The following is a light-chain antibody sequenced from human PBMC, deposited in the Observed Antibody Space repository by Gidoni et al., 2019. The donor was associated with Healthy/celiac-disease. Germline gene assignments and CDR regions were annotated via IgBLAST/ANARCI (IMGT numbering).Light chain of an antibody. CDR2: AAS. Sequence: DIQMTQSPSSMSASLGDRVTITCLASQSISSYLNWYQQKPGKAPKLLIYAASSLQSGVPSRLSGSGSGTDFTLTISSLQPEDFATYYCQQSYSTPYTFGQGTKLEIK. CDR1: QSISSY. CDR3: QQSYSTPYT. V-gene: IGKV1-39*01. J-gene: IGKJ2*01.